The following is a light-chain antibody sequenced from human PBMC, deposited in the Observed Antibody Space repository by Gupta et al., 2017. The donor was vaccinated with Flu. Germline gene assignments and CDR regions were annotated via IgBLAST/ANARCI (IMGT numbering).Light chain of an antibody. J-gene: IGKJ1*01. CDR1: QNVLYISNNKNY. CDR3: QQYYATPWT. CDR2: WAS. V-gene: IGKV4-1*01. Sequence: SLGARATINCKSSQNVLYISNNKNYLAWYQQKPGQPPKLLISWASTRESGVPDRFSGSGSGTXFTLTIXSLQAEDVAVYFCQQYYATPWTFGXGTSVEIK.